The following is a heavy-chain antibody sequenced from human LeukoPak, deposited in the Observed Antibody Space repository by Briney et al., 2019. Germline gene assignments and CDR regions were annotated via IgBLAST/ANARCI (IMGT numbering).Heavy chain of an antibody. Sequence: GASVKVSCKASGYTFTSYTISWVRQAPGQGLEWMGRIIPMVGVANYAQKFQGRVTIIADKSTSTAYMELSSLRSEDTAVYYCARDIRVDYGHYCYGMDVWGQGTTVTVSS. V-gene: IGHV1-69*04. CDR2: IIPMVGVA. D-gene: IGHD4-17*01. CDR3: ARDIRVDYGHYCYGMDV. J-gene: IGHJ6*02. CDR1: GYTFTSYT.